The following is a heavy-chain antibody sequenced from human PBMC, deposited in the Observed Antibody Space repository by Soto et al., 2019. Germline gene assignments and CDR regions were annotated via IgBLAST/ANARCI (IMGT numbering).Heavy chain of an antibody. J-gene: IGHJ4*02. CDR3: ARGGPPIDY. D-gene: IGHD3-16*01. CDR1: GYTFTNFG. CDR2: ISAYNGNT. Sequence: QVQLVQSGAEVKKPGASVKVSCKASGYTFTNFGISWVRQAPGQGLEWMGWISAYNGNTNYAQKFXXRXTXXTDTSTSTAYMEVRSLRFDDTAVYYCARGGPPIDYWGQGTLVTVSS. V-gene: IGHV1-18*01.